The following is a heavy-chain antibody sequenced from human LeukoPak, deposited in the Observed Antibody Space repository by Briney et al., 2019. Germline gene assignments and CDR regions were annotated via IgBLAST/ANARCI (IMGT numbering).Heavy chain of an antibody. CDR3: ARGIGMIDY. Sequence: SETLSLTCTVSGGSISSGSYYWSWIRQPAGTGLEWIGRIYTSGSTNYNPSLKSRVTISVDTSKNQFSLKLSSVTAADTAVYYCARGIGMIDYWGQGTLVTVSS. CDR2: IYTSGST. V-gene: IGHV4-61*02. J-gene: IGHJ4*02. CDR1: GGSISSGSYY. D-gene: IGHD2-21*01.